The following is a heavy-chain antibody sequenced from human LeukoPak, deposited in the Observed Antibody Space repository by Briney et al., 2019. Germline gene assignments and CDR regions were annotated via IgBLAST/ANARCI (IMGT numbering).Heavy chain of an antibody. CDR3: ARASRKYSSGWSD. Sequence: SVKVSCKASGGTFSSYAISWVRQAPGQGLEWMGGIIPIFGTANYAQKFQGRVTITTDESTSTAYVELSSLRSEDTAVYYCARASRKYSSGWSDWGQGTLVTVSS. CDR2: IIPIFGTA. J-gene: IGHJ4*02. CDR1: GGTFSSYA. V-gene: IGHV1-69*05. D-gene: IGHD6-19*01.